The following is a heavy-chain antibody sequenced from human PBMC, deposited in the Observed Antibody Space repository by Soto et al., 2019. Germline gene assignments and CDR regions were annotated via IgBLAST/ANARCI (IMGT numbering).Heavy chain of an antibody. Sequence: EVQLVESGGGLVQPGGSLRLSCGASGFSFNTYWMSWVRQAPGKGLEWVANIKQDGREKSYVNSVKGRFTISRDNAKDSLYLQMDSLRAEDTAVYYCARVNYGDYYYYMDVWGKGTTVTVSS. V-gene: IGHV3-7*01. CDR1: GFSFNTYW. J-gene: IGHJ6*03. D-gene: IGHD4-17*01. CDR2: IKQDGREK. CDR3: ARVNYGDYYYYMDV.